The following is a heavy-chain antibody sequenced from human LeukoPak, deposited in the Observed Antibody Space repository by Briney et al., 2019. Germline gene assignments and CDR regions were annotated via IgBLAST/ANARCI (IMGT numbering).Heavy chain of an antibody. V-gene: IGHV3-11*01. CDR2: ISSTGGTI. CDR3: ARGSILITFGRLID. D-gene: IGHD3-16*02. CDR1: GFTFSDYY. Sequence: PGGSLRLSCAASGFTFSDYYMSWIRQAPGKGLEWISYISSTGGTIYYADSVKGRFTISRDNAKNSLYLQMNSLRAEDTAVYYCARGSILITFGRLIDWGQGTLVTVSS. J-gene: IGHJ4*02.